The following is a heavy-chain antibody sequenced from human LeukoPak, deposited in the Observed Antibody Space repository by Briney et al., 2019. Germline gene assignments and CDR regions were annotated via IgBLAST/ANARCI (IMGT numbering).Heavy chain of an antibody. J-gene: IGHJ3*02. CDR2: ISFSGTYI. D-gene: IGHD2-15*01. CDR1: GFTFSSYG. V-gene: IGHV3-21*01. Sequence: GGTLRLSCAASGFTFSSYGMSWVRQAPGKGLEWVSSISFSGTYIYYADSVKGRITISRDNAKNSLYLQMNSLRAEDTAVYYCAREWSDAFDIWGQGTMVTVSS. CDR3: AREWSDAFDI.